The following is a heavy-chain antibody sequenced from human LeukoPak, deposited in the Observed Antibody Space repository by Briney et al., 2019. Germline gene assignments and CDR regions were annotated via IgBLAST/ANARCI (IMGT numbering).Heavy chain of an antibody. V-gene: IGHV4-39*01. D-gene: IGHD3-22*01. CDR3: ATTSYYYDSPDY. CDR2: IYYSGST. Sequence: SSETLSLTCTVSGGSISSSSYYWGWIRQPPGKGLEWIGSIYYSGSTYYNPSLKSRVTISVDTSKNQFSLKLSSVTAADTAVYYCATTSYYYDSPDYWGQGTLVTVSS. J-gene: IGHJ4*02. CDR1: GGSISSSSYY.